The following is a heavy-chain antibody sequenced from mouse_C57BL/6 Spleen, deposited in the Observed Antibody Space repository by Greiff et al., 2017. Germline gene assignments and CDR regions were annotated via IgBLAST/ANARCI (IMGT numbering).Heavy chain of an antibody. CDR3: ASTGD. CDR1: GFNIKDSY. J-gene: IGHJ2*01. D-gene: IGHD1-1*01. CDR2: IDPEDGET. V-gene: IGHV14-2*01. Sequence: VQLQQSGAELVKPGVSVKLSCTASGFNIKDSYMHWVKQRTEQGLAWIGRIDPEDGETKYAPKFQGKATITADTSATTAYLQLSSLTSEDTAVYYCASTGDWGQGTTLTVSS.